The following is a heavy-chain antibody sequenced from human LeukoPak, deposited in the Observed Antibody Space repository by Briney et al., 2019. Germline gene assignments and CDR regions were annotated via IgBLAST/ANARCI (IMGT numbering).Heavy chain of an antibody. CDR1: GFTFSSYS. CDR2: ISSSSSYI. D-gene: IGHD6-19*01. J-gene: IGHJ5*02. V-gene: IGHV3-21*01. CDR3: ARFSSGGDWFDP. Sequence: PGGSLRLSCAASGFTFSSYSMNWVRQAPGKGLEWVSSISSSSSYIYYADSVKGRLTISRDNAKNSLYLRMNSLRAEDTAVYYCARFSSGGDWFDPWGQGTLVTVSS.